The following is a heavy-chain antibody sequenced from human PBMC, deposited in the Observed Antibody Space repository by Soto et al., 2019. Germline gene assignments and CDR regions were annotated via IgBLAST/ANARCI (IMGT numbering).Heavy chain of an antibody. J-gene: IGHJ1*01. CDR3: AIYYYDSSGYYAEDFQH. Sequence: GGSLRLSCTASGFTFGDYAMSWVRQAPGKGLEWVGFIRSKAYGGTTEYAASVKGRFTISRDDSKSIAYLQMNSLKTEDTAVYYCAIYYYDSSGYYAEDFQHWGQGTLVTVSS. V-gene: IGHV3-49*04. CDR1: GFTFGDYA. CDR2: IRSKAYGGTT. D-gene: IGHD3-22*01.